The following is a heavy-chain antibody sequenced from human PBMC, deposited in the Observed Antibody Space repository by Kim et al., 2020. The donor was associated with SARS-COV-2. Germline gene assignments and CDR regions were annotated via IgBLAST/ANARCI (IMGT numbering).Heavy chain of an antibody. CDR2: INSDGSST. Sequence: GGSLRLSCAASGFTFSSYWMHWVRQAPGKGLEWVSRINSDGSSTSYADSVKGRFTISRDNAKNTLYLQMNSLRAEDTAVYYCASRRENTYVWGSYRYPHWGQGTLVTVSS. V-gene: IGHV3-74*01. CDR3: ASRRENTYVWGSYRYPH. J-gene: IGHJ4*02. CDR1: GFTFSSYW. D-gene: IGHD3-16*02.